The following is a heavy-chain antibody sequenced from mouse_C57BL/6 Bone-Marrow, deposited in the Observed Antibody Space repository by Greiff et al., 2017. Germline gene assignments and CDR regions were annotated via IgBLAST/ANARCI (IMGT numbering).Heavy chain of an antibody. J-gene: IGHJ2*01. CDR1: GYTFTSYW. V-gene: IGHV1-64*01. Sequence: QVQLQQPGAELVKPGASVKLSCKASGYTFTSYWMHWVKQRPGQGLEWIGRIHPDSGSTNYNEKFKSKATLTVDTSSSTAYMQLSSLTSEDSAVYYCARSVWDWGQGTTLTVSS. CDR3: ARSVWD. CDR2: IHPDSGST.